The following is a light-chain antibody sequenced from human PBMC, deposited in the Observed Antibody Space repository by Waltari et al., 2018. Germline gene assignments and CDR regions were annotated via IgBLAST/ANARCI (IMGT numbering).Light chain of an antibody. Sequence: DIVMTQSPLSLPVTPGEPASISCRSRQSFLHSNGYSYLDWYLQKPGQSPQLLIYLGSNRASGVPDRFSGSGSGTDFTLKISRVEAEDVGVFYCMQALQTPLTFGGGTKVEIK. CDR1: QSFLHSNGYSY. CDR2: LGS. J-gene: IGKJ4*01. V-gene: IGKV2-28*01. CDR3: MQALQTPLT.